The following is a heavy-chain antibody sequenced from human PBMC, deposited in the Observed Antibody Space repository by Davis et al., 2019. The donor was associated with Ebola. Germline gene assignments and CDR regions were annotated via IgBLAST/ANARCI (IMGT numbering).Heavy chain of an antibody. Sequence: PSETLSLTCTVSGGSISSYYWSWIRQPPGKGLEWIGYIHYSGSTNYNPSLKSRVTIPEDTSKNQFSLKLSSVTAADTAVYYCARGAAAGTGYYFDYWGQGTLVTVSS. CDR1: GGSISSYY. CDR3: ARGAAAGTGYYFDY. V-gene: IGHV4-59*01. D-gene: IGHD6-13*01. J-gene: IGHJ4*02. CDR2: IHYSGST.